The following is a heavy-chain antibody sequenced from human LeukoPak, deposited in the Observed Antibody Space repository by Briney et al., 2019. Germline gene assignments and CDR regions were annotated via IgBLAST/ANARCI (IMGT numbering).Heavy chain of an antibody. Sequence: GKSLRLSCAASGFTFSSYAMHWVRQAPGKGLEWVAVISYDGSNKYYADSVKGRFTISRDNSKSTLYLQMNSLRAEDTAVYYCARDMGQQWLVGGFDYWGQGTLVTVSS. CDR3: ARDMGQQWLVGGFDY. D-gene: IGHD6-19*01. CDR2: ISYDGSNK. CDR1: GFTFSSYA. V-gene: IGHV3-30-3*01. J-gene: IGHJ4*02.